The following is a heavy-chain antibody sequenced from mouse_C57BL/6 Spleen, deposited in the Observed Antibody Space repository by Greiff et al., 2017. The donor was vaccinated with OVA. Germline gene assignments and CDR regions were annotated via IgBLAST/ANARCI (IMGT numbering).Heavy chain of an antibody. CDR3: ERQLRSSPVCDY. CDR2: IYPRSGNT. Sequence: VQLQQSGAELARPGASVKLSCKASGYTFTSYGISWVKQRTGQGLEWIGEIYPRSGNTYYNEKFKGKATLTADKSSSTAYMELRSLTSEDSAVYFCERQLRSSPVCDYWGQGTTRTVSS. J-gene: IGHJ2*01. V-gene: IGHV1-81*01. CDR1: GYTFTSYG. D-gene: IGHD3-2*02.